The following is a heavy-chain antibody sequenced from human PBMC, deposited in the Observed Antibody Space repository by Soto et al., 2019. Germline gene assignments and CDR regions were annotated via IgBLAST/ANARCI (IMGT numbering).Heavy chain of an antibody. CDR2: ISHNSDSV. CDR3: AVGLVVARGDFDL. CDR1: GFIFSTYS. D-gene: IGHD6-19*01. V-gene: IGHV3-48*01. Sequence: EAQLVESGGGLVQPGGSLRLSCAASGFIFSTYSMNWVRQAPGRGLEWLSYISHNSDSVHYADSVEGRFTICRDNVENSLYLEMISLRVEDTAIYYCAVGLVVARGDFDLWGRGSLVTVSS. J-gene: IGHJ2*01.